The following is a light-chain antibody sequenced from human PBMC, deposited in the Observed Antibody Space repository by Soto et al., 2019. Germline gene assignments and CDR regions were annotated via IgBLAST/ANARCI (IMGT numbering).Light chain of an antibody. CDR2: AAS. Sequence: DIQMTQSPSSLSASVGDRVTITCRASQNINTFSNWHQQKPGKAPKLLIFAASNLQTGVPSRFSGSGSGTDFTLTISSLQPEDSATYYCQQTYTHPITFGGGTKVEI. CDR3: QQTYTHPIT. CDR1: QNINTF. J-gene: IGKJ4*01. V-gene: IGKV1-39*01.